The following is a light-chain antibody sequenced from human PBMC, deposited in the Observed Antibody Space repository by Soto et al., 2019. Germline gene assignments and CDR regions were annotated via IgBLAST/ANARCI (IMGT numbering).Light chain of an antibody. CDR1: QSVGSK. Sequence: EIVMTQSPATLSVSPGERATLSCRASQSVGSKLAWYQQKPGQAPRLLIYDASTRAAGIPARFSGSGSGTEFTLTISSLQSEDFAVYHCQQYNYWWTFGQGTKVKI. CDR3: QQYNYWWT. J-gene: IGKJ1*01. V-gene: IGKV3-15*01. CDR2: DAS.